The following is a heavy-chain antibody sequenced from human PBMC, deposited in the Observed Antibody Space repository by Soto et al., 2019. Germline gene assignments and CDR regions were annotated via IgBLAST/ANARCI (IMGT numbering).Heavy chain of an antibody. CDR1: GFTFSDYY. CDR3: ARSKKSDEGWLHRRYYFDY. CDR2: ISSSSSYT. D-gene: IGHD3-22*01. V-gene: IGHV3-11*06. J-gene: IGHJ4*02. Sequence: GGSLRLSCAASGFTFSDYYMSWIRQAPGKGLEWVSYISSSSSYTNYADSVKGRFTISRDNAKNSLYLQMNSLRAEDTAVYYCARSKKSDEGWLHRRYYFDYWGQGTLVTVSS.